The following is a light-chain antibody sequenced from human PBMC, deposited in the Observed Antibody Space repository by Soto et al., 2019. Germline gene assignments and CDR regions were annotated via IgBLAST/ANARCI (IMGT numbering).Light chain of an antibody. V-gene: IGLV2-23*02. CDR1: SSDVGSYNY. J-gene: IGLJ1*01. Sequence: QSVLTQPASVSGSPGQSITISCTGTSSDVGSYNYVSWYQQHPGKAPKLMIYEVSKRPSGVSNRFSGSKSGNAASLTISGLQAEDEADYYCCSYGGSYVFGTGTKVTVL. CDR2: EVS. CDR3: CSYGGSYV.